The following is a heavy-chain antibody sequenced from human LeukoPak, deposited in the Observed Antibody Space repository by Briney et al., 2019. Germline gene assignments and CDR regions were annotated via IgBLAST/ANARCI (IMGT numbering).Heavy chain of an antibody. CDR3: AKGREYSYAYSPYYFDY. D-gene: IGHD5-18*01. Sequence: GGSLRLSCAASGFSVTTYATGWVRQAPGKGLEWVSVISDRGDRTHYVDSVKGRFTISRDSSKNTLYLQMNSLRAEDTAMYYCAKGREYSYAYSPYYFDYWGQGTLVTVSS. CDR2: ISDRGDRT. CDR1: GFSVTTYA. V-gene: IGHV3-23*01. J-gene: IGHJ4*02.